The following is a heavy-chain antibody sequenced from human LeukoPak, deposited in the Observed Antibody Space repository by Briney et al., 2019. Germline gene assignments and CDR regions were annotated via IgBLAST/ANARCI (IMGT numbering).Heavy chain of an antibody. CDR1: GYTFTSYG. V-gene: IGHV1-18*01. D-gene: IGHD3-9*01. CDR2: ISAYNGNT. Sequence: ASVKVSCKASGYTFTSYGISWVRQAPGQGLEWMGWISAYNGNTNYAQKLQGRVTMTTDTSTSTAYVELRSLRSDDTAVYYCASPNSYFAGGYYGMDVWGQGTTVTVSS. CDR3: ASPNSYFAGGYYGMDV. J-gene: IGHJ6*02.